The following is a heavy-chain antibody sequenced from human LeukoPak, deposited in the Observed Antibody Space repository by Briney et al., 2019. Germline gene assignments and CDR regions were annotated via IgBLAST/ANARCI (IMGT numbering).Heavy chain of an antibody. CDR1: GYSISSGNY. J-gene: IGHJ5*02. V-gene: IGHV4-38-2*02. D-gene: IGHD6-13*01. Sequence: PSETLSLTCTVSGYSISSGNYWGWIRQPPGTGLEWIGSIYPSGSTFYNPSLKSRVTISVDTSKNQFSLRLSSVTAADTAVYYCARSYASSWYWNWFDPWGQGTLVTVSS. CDR2: IYPSGST. CDR3: ARSYASSWYWNWFDP.